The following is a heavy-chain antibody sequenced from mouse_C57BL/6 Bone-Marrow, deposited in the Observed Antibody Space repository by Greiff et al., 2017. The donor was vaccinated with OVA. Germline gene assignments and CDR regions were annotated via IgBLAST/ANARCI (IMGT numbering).Heavy chain of an antibody. CDR3: ARDDGSSYWYFDV. CDR2: IYPGSGST. J-gene: IGHJ1*03. V-gene: IGHV1-55*01. D-gene: IGHD1-1*01. Sequence: QVQLQQPGAELVKPGASVKMSCKASGYTFTSYWITWVKQRPGQGLEWIGDIYPGSGSTNYTETFTSKATLTVDTSSSTAYMQLSILTSGDSADYYCARDDGSSYWYFDVWGTGTTVTVSS. CDR1: GYTFTSYW.